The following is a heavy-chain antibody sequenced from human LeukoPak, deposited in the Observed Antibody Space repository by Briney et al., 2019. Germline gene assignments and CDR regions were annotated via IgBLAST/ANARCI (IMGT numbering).Heavy chain of an antibody. CDR2: IGGSGGST. V-gene: IGHV3-23*01. Sequence: GGSLRLSCAASGFTFSSYAMSWVRQAPGKGLEWVSAIGGSGGSTYYADSVKGRFTISRDNSKNTLYLQMNSLRAEDTAVYYCAKDAQGYYHDSSGYWGYWGRGTLVTVSS. CDR1: GFTFSSYA. CDR3: AKDAQGYYHDSSGYWGY. J-gene: IGHJ4*02. D-gene: IGHD3-22*01.